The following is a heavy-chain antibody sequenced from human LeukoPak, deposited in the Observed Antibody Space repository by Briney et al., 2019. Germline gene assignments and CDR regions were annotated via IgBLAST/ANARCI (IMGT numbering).Heavy chain of an antibody. D-gene: IGHD4-23*01. CDR1: GFTFSSYS. Sequence: GGSLRLSCAASGFTFSSYSMNWVRQAPGKGLEWVSSISSSSSYIYYANSVKGRFTISRDNAKNSLYLQMNSLRAGDTAVYYCARDGTTVVTELDAFDIWGQGTMVTVSS. J-gene: IGHJ3*02. CDR3: ARDGTTVVTELDAFDI. CDR2: ISSSSSYI. V-gene: IGHV3-21*01.